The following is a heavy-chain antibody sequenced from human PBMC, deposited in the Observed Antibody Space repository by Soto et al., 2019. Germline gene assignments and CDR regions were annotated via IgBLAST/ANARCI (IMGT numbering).Heavy chain of an antibody. J-gene: IGHJ4*02. V-gene: IGHV1-2*02. CDR1: GYSFTGYY. CDR2: INPNSGDT. Sequence: QVQLVQSGAEVKKRGASVKVSCKASGYSFTGYYMHWVRQAPGQGLEWMGWINPNSGDTNYAQKLQGRVTMTTDTSTSTAYMELRSLRSDDTAVYYCARDLLRYFGSPPDYWGQGTLVTVSS. D-gene: IGHD3-9*01. CDR3: ARDLLRYFGSPPDY.